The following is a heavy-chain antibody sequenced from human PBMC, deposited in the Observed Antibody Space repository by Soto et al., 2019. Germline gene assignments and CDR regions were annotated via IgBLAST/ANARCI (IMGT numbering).Heavy chain of an antibody. J-gene: IGHJ5*02. Sequence: PSETLSLTCTVSGGSISSSSYYWGWIRQPPGKGLEWIGSIYYSGSTYYNPSLKSRVTISVDTSKNQFSLKLSSVTAADTAVYYCARSLRSLGENWFDPWGQGTLVTVSS. V-gene: IGHV4-39*01. CDR3: ARSLRSLGENWFDP. CDR2: IYYSGST. D-gene: IGHD3-3*01. CDR1: GGSISSSSYY.